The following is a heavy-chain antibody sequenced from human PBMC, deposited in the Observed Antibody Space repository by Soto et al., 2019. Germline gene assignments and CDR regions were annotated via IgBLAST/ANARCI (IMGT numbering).Heavy chain of an antibody. CDR2: IIPIFGTA. V-gene: IGHV1-69*13. CDR1: GGTFSSYA. D-gene: IGHD2-21*02. Sequence: ASVKVSCKASGGTFSSYAISWVRQAPGQGLEWMGGIIPIFGTANYAQKFQGRVTITADESTSTAYMELSSLRSEDTAVYYCARVNCGGDCYLRLYYYYGMDVWGQGTTVTVSS. J-gene: IGHJ6*02. CDR3: ARVNCGGDCYLRLYYYYGMDV.